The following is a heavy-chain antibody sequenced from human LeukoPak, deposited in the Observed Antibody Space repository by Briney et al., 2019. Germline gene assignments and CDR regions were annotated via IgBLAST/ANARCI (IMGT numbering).Heavy chain of an antibody. D-gene: IGHD6-13*01. V-gene: IGHV5-51*04. J-gene: IGHJ4*02. CDR2: IYPGDSDT. CDR3: MRGIAAAAVTTFDY. CDR1: GYSFSNYW. Sequence: GESLKISCKGSGYSFSNYWIGWVRQMPGRGLEWMGIIYPGDSDTRYSPSFQGQVTISADKPISTAFLQWSSLKASDTAMYYCMRGIAAAAVTTFDYWGQGTLVTVSS.